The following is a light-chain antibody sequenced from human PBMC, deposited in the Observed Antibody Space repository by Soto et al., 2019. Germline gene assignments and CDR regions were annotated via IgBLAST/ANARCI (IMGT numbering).Light chain of an antibody. CDR1: QSVSSSY. CDR2: GAS. CDR3: QQYGSSPPT. J-gene: IGKJ5*01. V-gene: IGKV3-20*01. Sequence: DIVLTQAPGTLSLSPGDRATLSCRASQSVSSSYLGWYQQKPGQAPRLLIYGASIMATGIPDRFSGSGSVTEFTPTISRLAAEDFAVYYCQQYGSSPPTFGQGNRLAIK.